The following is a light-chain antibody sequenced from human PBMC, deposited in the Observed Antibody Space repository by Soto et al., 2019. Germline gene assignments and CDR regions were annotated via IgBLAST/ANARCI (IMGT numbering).Light chain of an antibody. CDR2: GAS. V-gene: IGKV3-20*01. CDR1: QTIANKY. CDR3: QQFGPSPPAFT. Sequence: ESMLTQSPGTLSLSPGDRATLFCRTSQTIANKYLTWYQQKPGQAPRLLIYGASIRATGVPDRFTGSGSGTGCTLTISRLAPADFAVYYCQQFGPSPPAFTFGQGTKLEI. J-gene: IGKJ2*01.